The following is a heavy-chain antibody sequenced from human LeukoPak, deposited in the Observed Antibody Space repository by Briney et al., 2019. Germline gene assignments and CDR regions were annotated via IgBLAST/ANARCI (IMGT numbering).Heavy chain of an antibody. CDR3: AREDYSSSWYPHYYMDV. Sequence: GGSLRLSCAASRFTFSSYWMSWVRQAPGKGLEWVANIKQDGSEKYYVDSVKGRFTISRDNAKNSLYLQMNSPRAEDTAVYYCAREDYSSSWYPHYYMDVWGKGTTVTISS. V-gene: IGHV3-7*01. D-gene: IGHD6-13*01. CDR1: RFTFSSYW. J-gene: IGHJ6*03. CDR2: IKQDGSEK.